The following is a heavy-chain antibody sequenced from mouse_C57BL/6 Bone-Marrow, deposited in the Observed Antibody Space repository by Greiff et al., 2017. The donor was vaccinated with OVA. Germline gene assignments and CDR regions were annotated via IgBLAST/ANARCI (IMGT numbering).Heavy chain of an antibody. CDR1: GFTFSSYG. Sequence: EVHLVESGGDLVKPGGSLKLSCAASGFTFSSYGMSWVRQTPDKRLEWVATISSGGSYTYYPDSVKGRFTISRDNAKNTLYLQMSSLRSEDTAMDDCERQLSAYAMDYWGQGTSVTVSS. CDR2: ISSGGSYT. V-gene: IGHV5-6*01. CDR3: ERQLSAYAMDY. J-gene: IGHJ4*01. D-gene: IGHD3-2*02.